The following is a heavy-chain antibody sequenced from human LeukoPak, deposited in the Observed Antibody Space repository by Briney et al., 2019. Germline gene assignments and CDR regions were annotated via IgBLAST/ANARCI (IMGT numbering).Heavy chain of an antibody. CDR2: INHSGST. CDR1: GGSFSGYY. CDR3: ARQAEYYDFWSGYYTWYYFDY. J-gene: IGHJ4*02. V-gene: IGHV4-34*01. D-gene: IGHD3-3*01. Sequence: SETLSLTCAVYGGSFSGYYWSWIRQPPGKGLEWIGEINHSGSTNYNPSLKSRVTISVDTSKNQFSLKLSSVTAADTAVYYCARQAEYYDFWSGYYTWYYFDYWGQGTLVTVSS.